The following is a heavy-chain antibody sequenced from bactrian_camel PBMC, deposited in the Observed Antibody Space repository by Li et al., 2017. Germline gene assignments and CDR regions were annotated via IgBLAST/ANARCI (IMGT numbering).Heavy chain of an antibody. CDR2: IRGGSGTT. V-gene: IGHV3S63*01. Sequence: HVQLVESGGGSVEVGGSLRLSCAASAYTPYMAWFRQAPGKEREGVAVIRGGSGTTDYADSVKGRFTVSRDNAKNTAYLQMNSLKTEDTAIYYCAKGYGRSWRSGYEKIDTETQGTQVTVS. J-gene: IGHJ4*01. CDR1: AYTPY. D-gene: IGHD6*01.